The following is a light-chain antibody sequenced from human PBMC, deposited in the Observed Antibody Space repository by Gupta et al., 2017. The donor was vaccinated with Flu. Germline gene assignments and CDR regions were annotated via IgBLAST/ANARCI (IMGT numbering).Light chain of an antibody. CDR1: SSDVGGYNY. V-gene: IGLV2-8*01. CDR3: SSYAGSNNVVV. CDR2: EVS. Sequence: QSALTQPPPASGSPGQPVTISCPGTSSDVGGYNYVSWYQQHPGKAPKLMIYEVSERPSGVPDRFSGSKSGNTASLTVAGLQAEDEADYYCSSYAGSNNVVVFGGGTKLTVL. J-gene: IGLJ2*01.